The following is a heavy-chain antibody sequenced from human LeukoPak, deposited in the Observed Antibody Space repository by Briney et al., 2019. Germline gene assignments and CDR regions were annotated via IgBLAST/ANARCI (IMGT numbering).Heavy chain of an antibody. CDR1: GGSFSGYY. D-gene: IGHD5-12*01. CDR2: INHSGST. V-gene: IGHV4-34*01. Sequence: SETLSLTCAVHGGSFSGYYWSWIRQPPGKGLEWIGEINHSGSTNYNPSLKSRVTISVATPKNQFSLKLSSVTAADTAVYYCARGGYSQWLLRQYYFDYWGQGTLVTVSS. CDR3: ARGGYSQWLLRQYYFDY. J-gene: IGHJ4*02.